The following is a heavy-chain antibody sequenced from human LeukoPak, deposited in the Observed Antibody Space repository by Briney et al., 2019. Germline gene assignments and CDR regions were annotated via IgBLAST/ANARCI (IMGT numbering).Heavy chain of an antibody. CDR2: IKPDGSEK. CDR3: APKPSGPYYFDS. D-gene: IGHD1-14*01. V-gene: IGHV3-7*01. Sequence: GSLRLSCAASGFTFSNYWMSWVRQAPGKGLEWVANIKPDGSEKYYVGSVKGRFTISRDNAKNSLYLQMNDLRAEDTAVYYCAPKPSGPYYFDSWGQGTLVTVSS. J-gene: IGHJ4*02. CDR1: GFTFSNYW.